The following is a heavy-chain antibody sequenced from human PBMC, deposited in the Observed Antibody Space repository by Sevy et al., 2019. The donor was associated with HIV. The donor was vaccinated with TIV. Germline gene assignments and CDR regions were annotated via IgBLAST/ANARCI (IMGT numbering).Heavy chain of an antibody. CDR1: GGSFSGYY. Sequence: SGTLSLTCAVYGGSFSGYYWSWIRQPPGKGLEWIGEINHSGSTNYNPSLKSRVTISVDTSKNQFSLKLSSVTAADTAVYYCARGGGLSYGFYFDYWGQGTLVTVSS. CDR3: ARGGGLSYGFYFDY. CDR2: INHSGST. V-gene: IGHV4-34*01. J-gene: IGHJ4*02. D-gene: IGHD5-18*01.